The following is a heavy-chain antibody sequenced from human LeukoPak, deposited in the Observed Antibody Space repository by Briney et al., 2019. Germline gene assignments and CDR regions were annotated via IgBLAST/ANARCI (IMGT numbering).Heavy chain of an antibody. Sequence: GGSLRLSCAASGFTVSSNYMSWVPQAPGKGLEWVSVIYSGGNTYYADSVEGRFTMSRDNSKNTLYLQMNSLRAEDTAVYYCARGIGSQLRSGWFDPWGQGTLVTVSS. CDR2: IYSGGNT. CDR3: ARGIGSQLRSGWFDP. CDR1: GFTVSSNY. D-gene: IGHD3-3*01. J-gene: IGHJ5*02. V-gene: IGHV3-66*01.